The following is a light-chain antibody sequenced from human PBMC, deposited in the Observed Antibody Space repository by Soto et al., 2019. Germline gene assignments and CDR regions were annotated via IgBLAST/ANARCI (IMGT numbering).Light chain of an antibody. CDR2: GAS. CDR3: QQDDSSPPFT. CDR1: QSVSSSY. J-gene: IGKJ4*01. V-gene: IGKV3-20*01. Sequence: EIVLTQSPGTLSLSPGERATLSCRASQSVSSSYLAWYQQKPGQAPRLLISGASSRATGIPDRFRGSGTGTDFTLTSSRLEPENFAVYYCQQDDSSPPFTFGGGIKVDIK.